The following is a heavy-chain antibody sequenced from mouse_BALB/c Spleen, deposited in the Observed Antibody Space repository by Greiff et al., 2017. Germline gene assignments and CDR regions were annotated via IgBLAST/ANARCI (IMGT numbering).Heavy chain of an antibody. D-gene: IGHD1-1*01. CDR1: EYEFPSHD. CDR3: ARHGSYYGSSYWFAY. Sequence: EVQGVESGGGLVQPGESLKLSCESNEYEFPSHDMSWVRKTPEKRLELVAAINSDGGSTYYPDTMERRFIISRDNTKKTLYLQMSSLRSEDTALYYCARHGSYYGSSYWFAYWGQGTLVTVSA. J-gene: IGHJ3*01. CDR2: INSDGGST. V-gene: IGHV5-2*01.